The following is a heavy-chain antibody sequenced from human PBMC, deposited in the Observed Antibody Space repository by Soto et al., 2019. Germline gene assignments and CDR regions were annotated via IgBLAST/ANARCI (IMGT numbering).Heavy chain of an antibody. D-gene: IGHD5-18*01. V-gene: IGHV3-30*18. CDR2: ISYDGSNK. CDR3: AKVRDRGYSYGVYYYYGMDV. J-gene: IGHJ6*02. CDR1: GFTFSSYG. Sequence: PGGSLRLSCAASGFTFSSYGMHWVRQAPGKGLGWVAVISYDGSNKYYADSVKGRFTISRDNSKNTLYLQMNSLRAEDTAVYYCAKVRDRGYSYGVYYYYGMDVWGQGTTVTVSS.